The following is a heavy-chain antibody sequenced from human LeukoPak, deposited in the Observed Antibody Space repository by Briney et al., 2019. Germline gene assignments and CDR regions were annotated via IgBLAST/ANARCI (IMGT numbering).Heavy chain of an antibody. CDR3: ARGPPPYSGIPPGFFDY. CDR2: IIPIFGTA. CDR1: GGTFSSYA. Sequence: GASVKVSCKASGGTFSSYAISWVRQAPGQGLEWMGGIIPIFGTANYAQKFLGRVTITTDESTSTAYMELSSLRSEDTAVYYCARGPPPYSGIPPGFFDYWGQGTLVTVSS. J-gene: IGHJ4*02. D-gene: IGHD1-26*01. V-gene: IGHV1-69*05.